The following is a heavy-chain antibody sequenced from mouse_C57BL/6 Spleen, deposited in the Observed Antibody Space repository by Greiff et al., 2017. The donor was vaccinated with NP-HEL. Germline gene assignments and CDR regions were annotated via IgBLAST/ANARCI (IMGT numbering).Heavy chain of an antibody. V-gene: IGHV5-4*03. CDR2: ISDGGSYT. J-gene: IGHJ4*01. Sequence: EVKLVESGGGLVKPGGSLKLSCAASGFTFSSYAMSWVRQTPEKRLEWVATISDGGSYTYYPDNVKGRFTISRDNAKNNLYLQMSHLKSEDTAMYDRARGDGSDAMDYWGQGTSVTVSS. D-gene: IGHD1-1*01. CDR1: GFTFSSYA. CDR3: ARGDGSDAMDY.